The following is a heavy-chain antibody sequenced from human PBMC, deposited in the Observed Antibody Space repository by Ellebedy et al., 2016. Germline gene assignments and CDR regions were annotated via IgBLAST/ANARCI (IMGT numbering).Heavy chain of an antibody. CDR2: IYYSGST. CDR1: GGSISSGGYY. D-gene: IGHD4-11*01. Sequence: LRLSXTVSGGSISSGGYYWSWIRQHPGKGLEWIGYIYYSGSTYYNPPLKSRVTISVDTSKNQFSLKLSSVTAADTAVYYCARQFPTVTTQYYYYYYGMDVWGQGTTVTVSS. CDR3: ARQFPTVTTQYYYYYYGMDV. J-gene: IGHJ6*02. V-gene: IGHV4-31*03.